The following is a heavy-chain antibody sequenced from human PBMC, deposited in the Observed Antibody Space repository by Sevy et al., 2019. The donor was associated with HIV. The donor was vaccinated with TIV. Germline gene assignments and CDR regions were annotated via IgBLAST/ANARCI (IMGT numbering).Heavy chain of an antibody. Sequence: GGFLRLSCAASGFTFSSYWMSWVRQAPGKGLEWVANIKQDGSEKYYVDSVKGRFTISRDNAKNSLYLQMNSLRAEDTAVYYCARDPPYGDYPYYYYGMDVWGQGTTVTVSS. D-gene: IGHD4-17*01. CDR1: GFTFSSYW. V-gene: IGHV3-7*01. CDR2: IKQDGSEK. CDR3: ARDPPYGDYPYYYYGMDV. J-gene: IGHJ6*02.